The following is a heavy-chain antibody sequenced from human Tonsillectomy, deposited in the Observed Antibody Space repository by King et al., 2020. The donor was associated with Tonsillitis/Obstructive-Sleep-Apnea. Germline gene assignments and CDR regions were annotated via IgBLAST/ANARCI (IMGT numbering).Heavy chain of an antibody. J-gene: IGHJ3*02. V-gene: IGHV3-15*07. CDR2: IKSKTDGGTT. CDR1: GFTFSNAW. D-gene: IGHD1-26*01. CDR3: TTRRVGVTLGAFDI. Sequence: VQLVESGGGLVKPGGSLRLSCAASGFTFSNAWMNWVRQAPGKGLEWVGRIKSKTDGGTTDYAAPVKGRFTISRDDSKNTLYLQMNSLKTEDIAVYYSTTRRVGVTLGAFDIWGQGTMVTVSS.